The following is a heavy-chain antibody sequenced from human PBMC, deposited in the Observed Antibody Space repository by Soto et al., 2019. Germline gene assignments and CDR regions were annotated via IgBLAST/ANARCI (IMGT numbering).Heavy chain of an antibody. D-gene: IGHD3-10*01. CDR2: IYTGGST. V-gene: IGHV3-66*01. J-gene: IGHJ6*03. Sequence: GGSLRLSCAASGFTVSSNYMSWVRQAPGKGLEWVSVIYTGGSTYYADSVKGRFTISRDNSKNTLYLQMISLRVEDTAVYYCARGVIIEHYFYYYMDVWGKGTTVTVSS. CDR1: GFTVSSNY. CDR3: ARGVIIEHYFYYYMDV.